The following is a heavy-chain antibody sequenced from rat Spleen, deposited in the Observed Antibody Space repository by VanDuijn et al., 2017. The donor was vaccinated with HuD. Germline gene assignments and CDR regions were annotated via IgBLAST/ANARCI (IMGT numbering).Heavy chain of an antibody. Sequence: EVQLVESDGGLVQPGRSLKLSCAASGFTFSDYYMAWVRQAPTKGLEWVATINYDGSGTYYRDSVKGRFTISRDNANSTLYLQMDSLRSEDTATYYCARRNSGIFDYWGQGVMVTVSS. CDR2: INYDGSGT. J-gene: IGHJ2*01. D-gene: IGHD4-4*01. V-gene: IGHV5-29*01. CDR3: ARRNSGIFDY. CDR1: GFTFSDYY.